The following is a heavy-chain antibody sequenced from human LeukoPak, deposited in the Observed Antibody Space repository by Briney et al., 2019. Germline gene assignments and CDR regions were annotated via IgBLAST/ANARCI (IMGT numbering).Heavy chain of an antibody. CDR3: ASTPDTSGGPYYFDY. Sequence: PETLSLTSTVSGGSISTYYWNWIWQPPGKGLEWIGYIYYSGSTNYNPSLKSRVTISVDTSKNQFSLKLSSVTAADTAVYYCASTPDTSGGPYYFDYWGQGTLVTVSS. CDR1: GGSISTYY. D-gene: IGHD3-10*01. V-gene: IGHV4-59*01. J-gene: IGHJ4*02. CDR2: IYYSGST.